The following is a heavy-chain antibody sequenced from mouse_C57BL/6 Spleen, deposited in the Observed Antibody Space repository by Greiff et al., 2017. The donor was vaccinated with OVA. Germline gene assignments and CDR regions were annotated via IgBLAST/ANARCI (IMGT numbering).Heavy chain of an antibody. J-gene: IGHJ4*01. D-gene: IGHD1-1*01. V-gene: IGHV1-82*01. CDR3: ARDGYITTVVAKDAMDY. Sequence: VMLVESGPELVKPGASVKISCKASGYAFSSSWMNWVKQRPGKGLEWIGRIYPGDGDTNYNGKFKGKATLTADKSSSTAYMQLSSLTSEDSAVYFCARDGYITTVVAKDAMDYWGQGTSVTVSS. CDR1: GYAFSSSW. CDR2: IYPGDGDT.